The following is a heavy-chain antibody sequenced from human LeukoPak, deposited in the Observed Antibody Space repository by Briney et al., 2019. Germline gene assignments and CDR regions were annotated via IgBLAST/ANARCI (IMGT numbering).Heavy chain of an antibody. CDR3: AREVSSWYANYYYYMDV. Sequence: SSETLSLTCTVSGGSISSSSYYWGWIRQPPGKGLEWIGSIYYSGSTYYSPSLKSRVTISVDTSKNQFSLKLSSVTAADTAVYYCAREVSSWYANYYYYMDVWGKGTTVTVSS. V-gene: IGHV4-39*07. CDR2: IYYSGST. J-gene: IGHJ6*03. D-gene: IGHD6-13*01. CDR1: GGSISSSSYY.